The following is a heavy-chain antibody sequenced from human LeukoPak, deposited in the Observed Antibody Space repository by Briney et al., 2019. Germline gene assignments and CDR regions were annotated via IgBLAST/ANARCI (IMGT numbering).Heavy chain of an antibody. J-gene: IGHJ4*02. CDR1: GFTFSSYA. CDR3: GSSGIVGATGYFDY. V-gene: IGHV3-23*01. Sequence: PGGSLRLSCAASGFTFSSYAMSWVRQAPGKGLEWVSAISGSGGSTYYADSVKGRFTISRDNSKNTLYLQMNSLRAEDTAVCYCGSSGIVGATGYFDYWGQGTLVTVSS. D-gene: IGHD1-26*01. CDR2: ISGSGGST.